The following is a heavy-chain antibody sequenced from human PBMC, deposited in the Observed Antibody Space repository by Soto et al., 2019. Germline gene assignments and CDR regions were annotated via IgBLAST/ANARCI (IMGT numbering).Heavy chain of an antibody. J-gene: IGHJ4*02. CDR1: GFTFSSYS. V-gene: IGHV3-48*02. CDR3: ARDSLGYYYSSGYYYFDY. CDR2: ISSSSSTI. Sequence: EVQLVESGGGLVQPGGSLRLSCAASGFTFSSYSMNWVRQAPGKGLEWVSYISSSSSTIYYADSVKGRFTISRDNAKDSLYLQMNSLRDEDTAVYYCARDSLGYYYSSGYYYFDYWGQGTLVTVSS. D-gene: IGHD3-22*01.